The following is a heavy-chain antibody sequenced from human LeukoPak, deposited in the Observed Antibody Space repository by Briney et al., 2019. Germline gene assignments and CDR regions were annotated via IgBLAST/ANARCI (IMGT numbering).Heavy chain of an antibody. Sequence: PGGSLRLSCAASGFTFSSYSMIWVRQAPGKGLEWVLSISSSNSYIYYADSVKGRFTVSRDGAKNSVYLQMNSLRAEDTAVYYCARSGSSWYESPNAFDIWGQGTMVTVSS. CDR2: ISSSNSYI. CDR3: ARSGSSWYESPNAFDI. V-gene: IGHV3-21*01. D-gene: IGHD6-13*01. J-gene: IGHJ3*02. CDR1: GFTFSSYS.